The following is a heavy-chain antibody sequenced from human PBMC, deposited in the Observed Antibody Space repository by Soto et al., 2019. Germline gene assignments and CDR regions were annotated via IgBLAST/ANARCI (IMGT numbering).Heavy chain of an antibody. D-gene: IGHD3-22*01. V-gene: IGHV1-69*01. CDR3: ARPTDYYYDSSGDDAFDI. CDR2: IIPIFGTA. Sequence: QVQLVQSGAEVKKPGSSVKVSCTASGGTFSSYAISWVRQAPGQGLEWMGGIIPIFGTANYAQKFQGRVTITADESTSTAYMELSSLRSEDTAVYYCARPTDYYYDSSGDDAFDIWGQGTMVTVSS. CDR1: GGTFSSYA. J-gene: IGHJ3*02.